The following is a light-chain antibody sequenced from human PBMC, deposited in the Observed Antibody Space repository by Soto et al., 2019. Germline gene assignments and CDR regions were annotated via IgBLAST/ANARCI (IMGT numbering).Light chain of an antibody. J-gene: IGKJ4*01. CDR3: QHYGGSLT. Sequence: EIVLTQSPGTLSLSPGERATLSCRASQSVSSSYLAWYQQKPGQAPRLLIYGASSRATGLPDRFSGSGSGTDFTLSISRLEPEDLAVYYCQHYGGSLTFGEGTKVEIK. CDR2: GAS. V-gene: IGKV3-20*01. CDR1: QSVSSSY.